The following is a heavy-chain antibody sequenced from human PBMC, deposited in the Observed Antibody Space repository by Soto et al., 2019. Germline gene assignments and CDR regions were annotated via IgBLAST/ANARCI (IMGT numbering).Heavy chain of an antibody. V-gene: IGHV3-23*01. CDR1: GFTFSTYA. CDR2: ITNSGGTR. D-gene: IGHD6-6*01. Sequence: GGSLRLSCAASGFTFSTYAMSWVRQAPGKGLEWVSVITNSGGTRDYADSVNGRVTMSTDNTKKTLYLQMNSLRVEDTAVYYCADSEYRGSSLSGIAGYWGQGTLVTVSS. J-gene: IGHJ4*02. CDR3: ADSEYRGSSLSGIAGY.